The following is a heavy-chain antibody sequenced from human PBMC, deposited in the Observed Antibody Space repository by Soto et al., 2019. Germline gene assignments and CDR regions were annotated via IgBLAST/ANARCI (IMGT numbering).Heavy chain of an antibody. CDR1: GGSISSSNW. V-gene: IGHV4-4*02. D-gene: IGHD6-13*01. CDR3: AXXXAAGTNFDY. Sequence: QVQLQESGPGLVKPSGTLSLTCAVSGGSISSSNWWSWVRQPPGKGLEWIGEIYHSGSTNYNPSLKGRVTISVAKSKTQFSRKLSSVTAADTAVYYCAXXXAAGTNFDYWGQGTLVTVSS. CDR2: IYHSGST. J-gene: IGHJ4*02.